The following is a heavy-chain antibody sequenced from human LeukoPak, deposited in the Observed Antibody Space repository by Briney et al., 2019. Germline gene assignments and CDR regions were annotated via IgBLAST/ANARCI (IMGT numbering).Heavy chain of an antibody. D-gene: IGHD5-18*01. CDR3: ARSGYSYGFDY. CDR2: INHSGST. CDR1: GGSFSGYY. J-gene: IGHJ4*02. Sequence: SETLSLTCAVYGGSFSGYYWSWIRQPPGKGLEWIGEINHSGSTNYNPSLKSRVTISVDTSKNQFSLKLSSVTAADTAVYYCARSGYSYGFDYWGQGTLVTVSS. V-gene: IGHV4-34*01.